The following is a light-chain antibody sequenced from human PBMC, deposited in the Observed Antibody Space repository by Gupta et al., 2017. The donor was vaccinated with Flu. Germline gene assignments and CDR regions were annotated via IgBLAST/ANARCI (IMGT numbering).Light chain of an antibody. CDR2: RNN. Sequence: QSVLTQPPSASGTPGQRVTISCSGSTSNIGSNYVYWYQQLPGTAPKLLIYRNNQRPSGVPDRFSGSKSGTSASLAISGLRSEDEADYYWAAWDDSLSGPKLVFGGGTKLTVL. V-gene: IGLV1-47*01. CDR1: TSNIGSNY. CDR3: AAWDDSLSGPKLV. J-gene: IGLJ2*01.